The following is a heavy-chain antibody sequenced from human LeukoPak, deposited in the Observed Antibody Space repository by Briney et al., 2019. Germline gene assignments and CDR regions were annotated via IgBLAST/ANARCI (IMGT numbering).Heavy chain of an antibody. D-gene: IGHD5-18*01. V-gene: IGHV4-39*01. Sequence: KPSETLSLNCTVSGGSISSSSYYWGWIRQPPGKGLEWIGSIYYSGSTYYNPSLKSRVTISVDTSKNQFSLKLSSVTAADTAVYYCASKRAMVNAFDIWGQGTMVTVSS. CDR3: ASKRAMVNAFDI. J-gene: IGHJ3*02. CDR2: IYYSGST. CDR1: GGSISSSSYY.